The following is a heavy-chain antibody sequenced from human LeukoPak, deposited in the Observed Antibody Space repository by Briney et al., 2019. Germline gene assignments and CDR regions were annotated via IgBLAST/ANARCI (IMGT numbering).Heavy chain of an antibody. D-gene: IGHD5-24*01. CDR1: GYTFTGNH. Sequence: ASVKVSCKASGYTFTGNHVHWVRQAPGQGLEWMGWIDPNSGGTKYAQKFQDRVTMTSDTSISTAYMELSRLRSDDTAVYYCARDLEGDGYNYYFDYWGQGTLVTVSS. CDR2: IDPNSGGT. J-gene: IGHJ4*02. CDR3: ARDLEGDGYNYYFDY. V-gene: IGHV1-2*02.